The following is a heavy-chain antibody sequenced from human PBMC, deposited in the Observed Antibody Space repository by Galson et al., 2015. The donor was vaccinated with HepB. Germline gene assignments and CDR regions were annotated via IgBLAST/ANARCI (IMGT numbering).Heavy chain of an antibody. V-gene: IGHV4-30-4*01. Sequence: TLSLTCTVSGGSISSGDYYWSWIHQPPGKGLEWIGYIYYSGSTYYNPSLKSRVTISVDTSKNQFSLKLSSVTAADTAVYYCARESPRSPVGRWGQGTLVTVSS. CDR3: ARESPRSPVGR. CDR2: IYYSGST. D-gene: IGHD3-10*01. J-gene: IGHJ4*02. CDR1: GGSISSGDYY.